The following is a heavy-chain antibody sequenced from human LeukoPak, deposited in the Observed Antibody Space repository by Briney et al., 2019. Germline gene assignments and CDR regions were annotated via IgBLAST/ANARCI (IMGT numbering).Heavy chain of an antibody. CDR1: GFTFDDYT. CDR3: AKGGYSYGRDAFDI. CDR2: ISWDGGST. J-gene: IGHJ3*02. D-gene: IGHD5-18*01. Sequence: PGGSLRLSCAASGFTFDDYTMHWVRQAPGKGLEWVSLISWDGGSTYYADSVKGRFTISRDNSKNSLYLQMNSLRTEDTDLYYCAKGGYSYGRDAFDIWGQGTMVTVSS. V-gene: IGHV3-43*01.